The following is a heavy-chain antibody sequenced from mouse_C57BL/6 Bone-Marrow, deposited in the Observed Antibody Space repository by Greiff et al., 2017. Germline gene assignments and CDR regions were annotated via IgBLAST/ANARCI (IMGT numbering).Heavy chain of an antibody. J-gene: IGHJ4*01. CDR1: GYTFTSYW. CDR3: ARFWSYAMDY. CDR2: IDPNGGGT. V-gene: IGHV1-72*01. Sequence: QVQLQQPGAELVKPGASVKLSCKASGYTFTSYWMHWVKQRPGRGLEWIGRIDPNGGGTKYNEKFKSKATLTVDKPSSPAYMQLSSLTSEDSAVYYCARFWSYAMDYRGQGTSVTVSA.